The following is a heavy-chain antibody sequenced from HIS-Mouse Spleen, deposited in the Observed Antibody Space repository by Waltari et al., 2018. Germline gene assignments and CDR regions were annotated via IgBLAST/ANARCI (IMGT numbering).Heavy chain of an antibody. CDR1: GGPISRYH. CDR2: IYYSGST. D-gene: IGHD2-15*01. J-gene: IGHJ4*02. CDR3: ARGGLLAATYYFDY. Sequence: QVQLQESGPGLVKPSETLSLTCTVSGGPISRYHWSWIRQPPGKGLEWIGYIYYSGSTNYNPSLKSRVTISVDTSKNQFSLKLSSVTAADTAVYYCARGGLLAATYYFDYWGQGTLVTVSS. V-gene: IGHV4-59*08.